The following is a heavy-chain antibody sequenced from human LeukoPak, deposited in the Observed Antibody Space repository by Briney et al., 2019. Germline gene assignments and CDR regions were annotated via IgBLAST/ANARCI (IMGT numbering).Heavy chain of an antibody. J-gene: IGHJ3*02. V-gene: IGHV3-23*01. Sequence: GGSLRLSCAAAGSTFSDYGMNWVRQAPGKGLEWVSGISGSGISTYYADSVKGRFTISRDNSKNTLYLQMNSLRVEDTAVYYCAKSWNYYDSSGDDALDIWGQGTMVTVSS. D-gene: IGHD3-22*01. CDR3: AKSWNYYDSSGDDALDI. CDR2: ISGSGIST. CDR1: GSTFSDYG.